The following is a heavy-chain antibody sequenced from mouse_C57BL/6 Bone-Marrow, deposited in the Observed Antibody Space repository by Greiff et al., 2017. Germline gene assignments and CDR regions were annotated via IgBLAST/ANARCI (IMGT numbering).Heavy chain of an antibody. J-gene: IGHJ3*01. CDR3: ANDGYYVPWFAY. CDR2: IHPNSGST. Sequence: QVHVKQPGAELVKPGASVKLSCKASGYTFTSYWMHWVKQRPGQGLEWIGMIHPNSGSTNYNEKFKSKATLTVDKSSSTAYMQLSSLTSEDSAVYYCANDGYYVPWFAYWGQGTLVTVSA. D-gene: IGHD2-3*01. V-gene: IGHV1-64*01. CDR1: GYTFTSYW.